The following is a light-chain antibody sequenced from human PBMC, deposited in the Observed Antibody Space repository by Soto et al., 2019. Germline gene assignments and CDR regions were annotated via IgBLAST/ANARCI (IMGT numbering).Light chain of an antibody. CDR3: QQYKSNLYT. Sequence: DIQMTQSPSTLSASVGDRVTITCRASQPISSWLAWYQQKPGKAPQLLIYDASGLGNGVPSRFSGRGSGTEFTLTISGLQPDDFATYFCQQYKSNLYTFGQGTKLEIK. CDR2: DAS. CDR1: QPISSW. V-gene: IGKV1-5*01. J-gene: IGKJ2*01.